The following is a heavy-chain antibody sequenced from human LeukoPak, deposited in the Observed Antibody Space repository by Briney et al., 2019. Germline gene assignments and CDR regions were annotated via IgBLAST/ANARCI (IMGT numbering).Heavy chain of an antibody. Sequence: GGSLRLSCAASGFTFSNYGIHWVRQAPGKGLDWVAVISYDGNHKYYADSVKGRFTISRDNAVNTLYLQMNSLRAEDTAVYYCAKGYSGSLSGYFDYWGQGTLVTVSS. CDR3: AKGYSGSLSGYFDY. D-gene: IGHD1-26*01. CDR2: ISYDGNHK. V-gene: IGHV3-30*18. J-gene: IGHJ4*02. CDR1: GFTFSNYG.